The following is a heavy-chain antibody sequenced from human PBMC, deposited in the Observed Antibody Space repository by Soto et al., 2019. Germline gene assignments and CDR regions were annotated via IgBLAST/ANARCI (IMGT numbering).Heavy chain of an antibody. V-gene: IGHV4-34*01. J-gene: IGHJ4*02. CDR1: GGCFSGYY. D-gene: IGHD5-12*01. Sequence: PDTLSLTCAVYGGCFSGYYWSWIRQPPGKGLEWIGEINNSGSTNYNPSLKSRVTISVDTSKNQFSLKLSSVTAADTAVYYCARGGWLQFLGYFDYWGQGTLVTVSS. CDR2: INNSGST. CDR3: ARGGWLQFLGYFDY.